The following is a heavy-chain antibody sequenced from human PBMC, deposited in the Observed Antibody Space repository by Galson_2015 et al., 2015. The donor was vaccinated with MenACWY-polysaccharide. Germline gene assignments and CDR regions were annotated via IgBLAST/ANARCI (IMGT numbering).Heavy chain of an antibody. D-gene: IGHD1-1*01. V-gene: IGHV3-21*01. CDR1: GFSFSSYS. Sequence: SLRLSCAASGFSFSSYSMNWVRQAPGKGLEWVSSISGSSSYIYYADSVKGRFTISRDNAKNSLYLQMNSLRAEDTAVYYCARDPRMDSANWGMDVWGQGTTVTVSS. CDR3: ARDPRMDSANWGMDV. CDR2: ISGSSSYI. J-gene: IGHJ6*02.